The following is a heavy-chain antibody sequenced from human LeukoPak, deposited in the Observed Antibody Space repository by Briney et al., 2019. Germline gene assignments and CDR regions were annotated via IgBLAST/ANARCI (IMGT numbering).Heavy chain of an antibody. CDR3: ARAHLEYCSTTSCYVFDS. V-gene: IGHV3-30*19. CDR2: ISFDGSDK. CDR1: GFTFSSYG. J-gene: IGHJ4*02. D-gene: IGHD2-2*01. Sequence: GGSLRLSCAASGFTFSSYGMHWVRQAPGKGLEWVAVISFDGSDKYYADSVKGRFTISTDISKNTLYLEMNSLGADDTAMYYCARAHLEYCSTTSCYVFDSWGQGTLVTVSS.